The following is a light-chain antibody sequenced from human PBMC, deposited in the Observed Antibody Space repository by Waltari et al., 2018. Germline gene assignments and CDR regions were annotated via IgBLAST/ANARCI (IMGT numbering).Light chain of an antibody. CDR1: QSVLSSSNTKNY. V-gene: IGKV4-1*01. J-gene: IGKJ2*01. Sequence: DIVMTQSPDSLTVSMGERATINCKSSQSVLSSSNTKNYLGWDYHKPGQTPKLLITWASTRGSAVPDRFSGSGSGTDFTLTISSLQAEDVAVYYCQQCYTFPYTFGQGTKLEIK. CDR2: WAS. CDR3: QQCYTFPYT.